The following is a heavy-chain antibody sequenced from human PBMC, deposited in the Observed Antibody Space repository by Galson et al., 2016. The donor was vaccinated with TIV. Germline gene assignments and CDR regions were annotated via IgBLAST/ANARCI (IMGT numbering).Heavy chain of an antibody. J-gene: IGHJ4*02. Sequence: SLRLSCAASGFTFDDYAMHWVRQAPGKGLEWVSGISWNSGSIGYADSVKGRFTISRDNAKNSLYLQMNSLRAEDTALYYCAKDFRPYSGSYFTNAYLDYWGQGTLVTVSS. CDR3: AKDFRPYSGSYFTNAYLDY. CDR1: GFTFDDYA. D-gene: IGHD1-26*01. V-gene: IGHV3-9*01. CDR2: ISWNSGSI.